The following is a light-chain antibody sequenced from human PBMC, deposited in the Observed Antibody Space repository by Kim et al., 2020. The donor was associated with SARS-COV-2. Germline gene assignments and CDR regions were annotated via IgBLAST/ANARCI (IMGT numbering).Light chain of an antibody. Sequence: SPGERATHSCRASQSINSRFLAWYQQRPGQAPRLLIYGASSRATGIPDRFSGSGSGTDFTLTITRLEPEDVAVYFCQHYDNSPLTFGGGTKVDIK. CDR1: QSINSRF. V-gene: IGKV3-20*01. CDR2: GAS. J-gene: IGKJ4*01. CDR3: QHYDNSPLT.